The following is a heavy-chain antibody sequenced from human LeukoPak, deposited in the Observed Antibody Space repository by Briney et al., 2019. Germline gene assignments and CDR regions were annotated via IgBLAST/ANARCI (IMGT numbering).Heavy chain of an antibody. CDR1: GFTFSSYA. CDR3: ARASWGYQFDS. Sequence: PGGSLRLSCAASGFTFSSYAMSWVRQAPGKGLEWVSVIYSSGSTYYADSVKDRFTISRDNSRNTVDLQMNSLRVEDTAVYYCARASWGYQFDSWGQGTLVTVSS. V-gene: IGHV3-66*01. J-gene: IGHJ4*02. CDR2: IYSSGST. D-gene: IGHD5-12*01.